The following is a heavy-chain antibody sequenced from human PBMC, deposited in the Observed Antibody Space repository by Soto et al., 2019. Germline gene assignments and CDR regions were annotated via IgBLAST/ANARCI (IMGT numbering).Heavy chain of an antibody. J-gene: IGHJ6*02. CDR1: GYTFTSYD. D-gene: IGHD3-22*01. CDR3: ARVWYYYDSSGYYYYYYGMDV. Sequence: QVQLVQSGAEVKKPGASVKVSCKASGYTFTSYDINWVRQATGQGLEWMGWMNPNSGNTGYAQKLQGRVTMTRNTSISTAYMELSSLRSEDTAVYYCARVWYYYDSSGYYYYYYGMDVWGQGTTVTVSS. CDR2: MNPNSGNT. V-gene: IGHV1-8*01.